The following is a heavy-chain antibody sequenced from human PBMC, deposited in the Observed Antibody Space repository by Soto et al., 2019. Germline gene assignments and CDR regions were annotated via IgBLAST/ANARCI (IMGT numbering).Heavy chain of an antibody. V-gene: IGHV4-31*03. Sequence: PSETLSLTCTVSGGSISSAGYYWSWIRQHPGKGLEWIGYIYFSGVTYYNPSLESRVTISVDTSKNQFSLRLSSVTAADTAVYYCARDHWSTQPEAAFDVWGQGTKVTVSS. CDR1: GGSISSAGYY. CDR3: ARDHWSTQPEAAFDV. J-gene: IGHJ3*01. CDR2: IYFSGVT. D-gene: IGHD1-1*01.